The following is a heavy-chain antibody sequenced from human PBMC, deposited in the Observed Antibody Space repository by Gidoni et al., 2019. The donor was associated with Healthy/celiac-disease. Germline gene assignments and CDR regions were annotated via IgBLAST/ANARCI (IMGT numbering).Heavy chain of an antibody. CDR3: ARAITIFGVGNGPDY. Sequence: EVQLVESGGGLVKPGGSLRLSCAASGFTFSSYSMNWVRQAPGKGLEWVSSISSSSSYIYYADSVKGRFTISRDNAKNSLYLQMNSLRAEDTAVYYCARAITIFGVGNGPDYWGQGTLVTVSS. CDR2: ISSSSSYI. V-gene: IGHV3-21*01. D-gene: IGHD3-3*01. J-gene: IGHJ4*02. CDR1: GFTFSSYS.